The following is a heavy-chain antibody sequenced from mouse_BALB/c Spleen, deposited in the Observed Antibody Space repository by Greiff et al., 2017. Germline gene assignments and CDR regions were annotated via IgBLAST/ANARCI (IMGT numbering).Heavy chain of an antibody. Sequence: EVQLQQSGPELVKPGASVKISCKASGYSFTGYYMHWVKQSHVKSLEWIGRINPYNGATSYNQNFKDKASLTVDKSSSTAYMELHSLTSEDSAVYYCARAPHFDYWGQGTTLTVSS. V-gene: IGHV1-31*01. CDR1: GYSFTGYY. J-gene: IGHJ2*01. CDR2: INPYNGAT. CDR3: ARAPHFDY.